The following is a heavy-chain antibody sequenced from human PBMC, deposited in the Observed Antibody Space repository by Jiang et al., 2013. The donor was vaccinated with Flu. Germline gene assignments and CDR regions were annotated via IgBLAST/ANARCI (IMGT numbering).Heavy chain of an antibody. Sequence: SRVTISVDTSKNQFSLKLSSVTAADTAVYYCAGGLAAAGFDYWGQGTLVTVSS. D-gene: IGHD6-13*01. J-gene: IGHJ4*02. CDR3: AGGLAAAGFDY. V-gene: IGHV4-30-2*04.